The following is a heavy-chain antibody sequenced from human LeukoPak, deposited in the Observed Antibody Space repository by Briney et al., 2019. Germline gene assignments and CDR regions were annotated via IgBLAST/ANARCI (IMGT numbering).Heavy chain of an antibody. CDR2: ISYDGSNK. CDR1: GFTFSSYA. J-gene: IGHJ6*02. Sequence: GGSLRLSCAASGFTFSSYAMHWVRQAPGKGLEWVAVISYDGSNKYYADSVKGRFTISRDNSKNTLYLQMSSLRAEDTAVYYCARDRAVATPLTYYYYYGMDVWGQGTTVTVSS. V-gene: IGHV3-30-3*01. D-gene: IGHD5-12*01. CDR3: ARDRAVATPLTYYYYYGMDV.